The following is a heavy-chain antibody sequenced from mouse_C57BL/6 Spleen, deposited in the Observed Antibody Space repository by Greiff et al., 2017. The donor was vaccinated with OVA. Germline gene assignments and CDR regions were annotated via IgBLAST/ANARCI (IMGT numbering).Heavy chain of an antibody. Sequence: VQLQQSGPELVKPGASVKIPCKASGYTFTDYNMDWVKQSHGKSLEWIGDINPNNGGTIYNQKFKGKATLTVDKSSSTAYMELRSLTSEDTAVYYGARENGYYLYVMDYWGQGPSVTVPS. CDR2: INPNNGGT. D-gene: IGHD2-3*01. J-gene: IGHJ4*01. CDR1: GYTFTDYN. CDR3: ARENGYYLYVMDY. V-gene: IGHV1-18*01.